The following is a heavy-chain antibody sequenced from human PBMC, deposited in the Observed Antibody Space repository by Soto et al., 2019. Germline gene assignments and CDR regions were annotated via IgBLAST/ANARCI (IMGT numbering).Heavy chain of an antibody. CDR1: GYTFTSYD. Sequence: ASVKVSCKASGYTFTSYDINWVRQATGQGLEWMGWMNPNSGNTGYAQKFQGRVTMTRNTSISTAYMELSSLRSEDTAVYYCARGYYYGSGSYELWFDPWGQGTLVTVSS. D-gene: IGHD3-10*01. CDR3: ARGYYYGSGSYELWFDP. J-gene: IGHJ5*02. V-gene: IGHV1-8*01. CDR2: MNPNSGNT.